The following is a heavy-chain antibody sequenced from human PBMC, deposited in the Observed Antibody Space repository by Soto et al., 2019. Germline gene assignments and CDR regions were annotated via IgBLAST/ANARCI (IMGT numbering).Heavy chain of an antibody. J-gene: IGHJ6*02. V-gene: IGHV3-7*01. CDR2: IHRDEIEK. CDR1: TFPFSTYW. Sequence: GGSLRLSCAASTFPFSTYWMTWVRQAPGKGLEWVANIHRDEIEKYYMDSVKGRFTISRDNAKNSLYLQMTSLRAEDTAVYYCAGGNALDVWGQGTTVTVSS. CDR3: AGGNALDV.